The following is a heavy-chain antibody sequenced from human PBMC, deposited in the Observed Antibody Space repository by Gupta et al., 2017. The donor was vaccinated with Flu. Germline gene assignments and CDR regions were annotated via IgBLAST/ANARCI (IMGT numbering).Heavy chain of an antibody. D-gene: IGHD1-26*01. V-gene: IGHV3-21*01. CDR1: FSIYT. J-gene: IGHJ3*02. CDR3: ARLSLLGGGAFDI. Sequence: FSIYTFNWVRQATGKGLEWVSSISRSSDYIYYSDSVRGRFTISRDNAKDSLYLQRNSLRAEDTAVYYCARLSLLGGGAFDIWGQGTMVTVSS. CDR2: ISRSSDYI.